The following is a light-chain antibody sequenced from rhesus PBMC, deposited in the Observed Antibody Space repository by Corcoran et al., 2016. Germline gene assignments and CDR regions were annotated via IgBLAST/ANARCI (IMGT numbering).Light chain of an antibody. CDR2: AAT. CDR3: QQGYSTPLT. V-gene: IGKV1-33*02. CDR1: QGISNV. Sequence: DIQMSQSPSSLSASVGDKVTITCRASQGISNVLAWYQQKPGKAPKLLIYAATSLESGVPSRFSGSRSGTGFTLTISSLQPRGFATYYWQQGYSTPLTFGGGTKVELK. J-gene: IGKJ4*01.